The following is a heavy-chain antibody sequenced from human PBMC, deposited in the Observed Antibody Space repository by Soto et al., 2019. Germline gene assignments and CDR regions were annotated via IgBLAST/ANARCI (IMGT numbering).Heavy chain of an antibody. Sequence: KSSETLSLTCAVYGGSFSCYYWSWIRQPPGKGLEWIGEINHSGSTNYNPSLKSRVTISVDTSKNQFSLKLSSVTAADTAVYYCALYRYYDFWSGYSPGGFDPWGQGTLVTVSS. D-gene: IGHD3-3*01. CDR2: INHSGST. V-gene: IGHV4-34*01. J-gene: IGHJ5*02. CDR3: ALYRYYDFWSGYSPGGFDP. CDR1: GGSFSCYY.